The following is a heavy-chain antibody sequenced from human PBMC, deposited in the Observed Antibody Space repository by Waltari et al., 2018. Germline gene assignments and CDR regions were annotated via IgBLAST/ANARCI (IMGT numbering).Heavy chain of an antibody. Sequence: EVQLLESGGGLVQPGGSLSLACAASGFTFSSYALRWVRQAPGKGLEWVSVIYSGGSSTYYADSVKGRFTISRDNSKNTLYLQMNSLRAEDTAVYYCAKDSHGTMVQGALDYWGQGTLVTVSS. CDR3: AKDSHGTMVQGALDY. CDR2: IYSGGSST. CDR1: GFTFSSYA. J-gene: IGHJ4*02. V-gene: IGHV3-23*03. D-gene: IGHD3-10*01.